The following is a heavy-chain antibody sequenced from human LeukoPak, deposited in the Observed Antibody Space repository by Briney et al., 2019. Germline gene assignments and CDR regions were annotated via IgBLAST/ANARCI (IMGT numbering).Heavy chain of an antibody. V-gene: IGHV1-69*04. Sequence: SVKVSCKASGGTFSSYAISWVRQAPGQGLKWMGRIIPILGIANYAQKFQGRVTITADKSTSTAYMELSSLRSEDTAVYYCARDRYYYDSSGYSDPFDYWGQGTLVTVSS. CDR1: GGTFSSYA. CDR2: IIPILGIA. J-gene: IGHJ4*02. D-gene: IGHD3-22*01. CDR3: ARDRYYYDSSGYSDPFDY.